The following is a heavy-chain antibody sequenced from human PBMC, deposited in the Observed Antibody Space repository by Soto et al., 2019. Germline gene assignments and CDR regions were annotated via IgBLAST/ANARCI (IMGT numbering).Heavy chain of an antibody. Sequence: SETLSLTCAASGGSIDSGAFSLSWIRQPPGKGLEWIGYVTHSGTAYSIPSLNGRLTLSVDSSQTQFSLKLTSVTAADSAFYYCARIHWAQSSLDYWGRGILVTVSS. V-gene: IGHV4-30-2*01. CDR2: VTHSGTA. D-gene: IGHD6-19*01. CDR3: ARIHWAQSSLDY. J-gene: IGHJ4*02. CDR1: GGSIDSGAFS.